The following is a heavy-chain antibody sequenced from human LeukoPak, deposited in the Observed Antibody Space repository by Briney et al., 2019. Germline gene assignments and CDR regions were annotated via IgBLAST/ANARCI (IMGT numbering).Heavy chain of an antibody. CDR2: IYYSGST. CDR3: ARHSPPYCSSTSCYPNWFDP. CDR1: GGSISSSSYY. J-gene: IGHJ5*02. V-gene: IGHV4-39*01. Sequence: SETLSLTCTVSGGSISSSSYYWGWIRQPPGKGLEWIGSIYYSGSTYYNPSLKSRVTISVDTSKNQFSLKLSSVTAADTAVYYCARHSPPYCSSTSCYPNWFDPWGQGTLVTVSS. D-gene: IGHD2-2*01.